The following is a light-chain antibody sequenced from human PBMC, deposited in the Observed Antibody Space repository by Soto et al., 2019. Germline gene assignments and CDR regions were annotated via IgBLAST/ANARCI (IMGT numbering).Light chain of an antibody. CDR1: SGYSNYK. V-gene: IGLV9-49*01. CDR3: GADHGSGSNFVV. CDR2: VGTGGIVG. J-gene: IGLJ2*01. Sequence: QSVLTQPPPASASLGASVTLTCTLSSGYSNYKVDWYQQRPGKGPRFVMRVGTGGIVGSKGDGIPDRFSVLGSGLNRYLTIKNIQEEDESDYHCGADHGSGSNFVVFGGGTQLTVL.